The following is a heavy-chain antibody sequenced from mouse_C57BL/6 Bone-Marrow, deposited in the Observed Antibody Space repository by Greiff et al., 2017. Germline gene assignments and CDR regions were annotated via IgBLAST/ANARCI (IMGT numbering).Heavy chain of an antibody. J-gene: IGHJ2*01. D-gene: IGHD2-1*01. CDR1: GYTFTSYW. Sequence: VQLQQPGAELVMPGASVKLSCKASGYTFTSYWMHWVKQRPGQGLEWIGEIDPSDRYTNYNQKFKGKSTLTVDKASSTAYMRLSSLTSEDSAVYYCARWEGCYGIFDYWGQGTTLTVSS. CDR2: IDPSDRYT. V-gene: IGHV1-69*01. CDR3: ARWEGCYGIFDY.